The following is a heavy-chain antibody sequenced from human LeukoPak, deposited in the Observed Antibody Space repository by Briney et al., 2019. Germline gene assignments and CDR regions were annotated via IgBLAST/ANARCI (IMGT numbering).Heavy chain of an antibody. J-gene: IGHJ4*02. CDR3: AIRDGYNVFDY. V-gene: IGHV4-34*01. CDR1: GGSFSGYY. CDR2: INHSGST. Sequence: SETLSLTCAVYGGSFSGYYWSWIRQPPGKGLEWIGEINHSGSTNYNPSLKSRVTISVDTSKNQFSLKLSSVTAADTAVYYCAIRDGYNVFDYWGQGTLVTVSS. D-gene: IGHD5-24*01.